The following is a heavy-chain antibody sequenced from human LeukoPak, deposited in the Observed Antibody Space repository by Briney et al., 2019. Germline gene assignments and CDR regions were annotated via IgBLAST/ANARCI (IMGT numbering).Heavy chain of an antibody. CDR3: ARAIGDFGRYGVDV. CDR2: IWYDGSND. D-gene: IGHD4-17*01. Sequence: GGSLRLSCVASGFTFSNYAMHWVRQAPGKGLEWVAVIWYDGSNDYYANSVKGRFAISRDNSKNTVYLQINSLRAEDTAVYYCARAIGDFGRYGVDVWGQGTTITVFS. CDR1: GFTFSNYA. V-gene: IGHV3-33*01. J-gene: IGHJ6*02.